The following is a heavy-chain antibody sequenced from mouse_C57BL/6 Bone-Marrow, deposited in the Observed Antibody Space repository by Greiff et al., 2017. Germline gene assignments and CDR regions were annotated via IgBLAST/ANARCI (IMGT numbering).Heavy chain of an antibody. Sequence: QVQLQQPGAELVKPGASVKLSCKASGYTFTSYWMQWVHQRPGQGLEWIGEIDPSDSYTNYNQKFKGKATLTVDTSSSTAYMQLSSLTSEDSAVYYCARKNYGNYGWFADGGQGTLVTVSA. CDR2: IDPSDSYT. V-gene: IGHV1-50*01. CDR1: GYTFTSYW. CDR3: ARKNYGNYGWFAD. J-gene: IGHJ3*01. D-gene: IGHD2-1*01.